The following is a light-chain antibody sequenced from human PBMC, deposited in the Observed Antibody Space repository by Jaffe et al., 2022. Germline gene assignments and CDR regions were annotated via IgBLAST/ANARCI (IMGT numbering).Light chain of an antibody. V-gene: IGLV2-8*01. CDR3: SSYADGQVFV. CDR2: EVT. Sequence: QSALTQPPSASGSPGQSVTISCTGSNNDVGGYNYVSWYQQHPGKAPKLMIYEVTKRPSGVPDRFSGSKSGDTASLTVSGLQAEDEADYYCSSYADGQVFVFGTGTQVTVL. J-gene: IGLJ1*01. CDR1: NNDVGGYNY.